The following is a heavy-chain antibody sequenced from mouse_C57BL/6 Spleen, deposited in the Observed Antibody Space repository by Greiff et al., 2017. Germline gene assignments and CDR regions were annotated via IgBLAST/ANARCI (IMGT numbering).Heavy chain of an antibody. V-gene: IGHV6-6*01. CDR1: GFTFSDAW. Sequence: EVMLVESGGGLVQPGGSMKLSCAASGFTFSDAWMDWVRQSPEKGLEWVAEIRNKANNHATYYAESVKGRFTISRDDSKSSVYLQMNSLRAEDTGIYYCTLANWDTWFAYWGQGTLVTVSA. CDR3: TLANWDTWFAY. D-gene: IGHD4-1*01. CDR2: IRNKANNHAT. J-gene: IGHJ3*01.